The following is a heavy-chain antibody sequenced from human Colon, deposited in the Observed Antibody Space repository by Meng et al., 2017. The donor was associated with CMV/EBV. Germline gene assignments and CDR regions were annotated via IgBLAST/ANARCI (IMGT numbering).Heavy chain of an antibody. D-gene: IGHD1-26*01. Sequence: ASVKVSCKASGYTFTGYYMHWVRQAPGQGLGWMGWINPNSGGTNYAQKFQGRVTMTRDTSISTAYMELSRLRSDDTAVYYCARGPDSGSYSGLAFDIWGQGTMVTVSS. CDR1: GYTFTGYY. CDR3: ARGPDSGSYSGLAFDI. J-gene: IGHJ3*02. CDR2: INPNSGGT. V-gene: IGHV1-2*02.